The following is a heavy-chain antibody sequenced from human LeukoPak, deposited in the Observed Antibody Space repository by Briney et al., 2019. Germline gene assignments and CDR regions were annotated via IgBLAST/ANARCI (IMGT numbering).Heavy chain of an antibody. V-gene: IGHV4-59*01. Sequence: SETLSLTCTVSGGSISSYYWSWIRQPPGKGLEWIGYIYYSGSTNYNPSLKSRVTISVDTSKNQFSLKLSSVTAADTAVYYCARITDRTIFGEIMHGFDIWGQGTPVTVSS. D-gene: IGHD3-3*01. CDR1: GGSISSYY. CDR3: ARITDRTIFGEIMHGFDI. CDR2: IYYSGST. J-gene: IGHJ3*02.